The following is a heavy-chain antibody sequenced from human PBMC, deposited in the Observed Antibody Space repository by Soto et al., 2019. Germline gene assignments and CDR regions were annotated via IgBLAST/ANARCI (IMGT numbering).Heavy chain of an antibody. CDR1: GDSISSSKW. CDR2: IDHNGVA. CDR3: GRRNRDYYYYGMDV. V-gene: IGHV4-4*02. Sequence: SETLSLTCCVSGDSISSSKWWTWVRQTPGNGLEWIGKIDHNGVANYNPSLQGRVTISKDISKNHISLKVTSVTAADSAVYYCGRRNRDYYYYGMDVWGHGATGTVSS. J-gene: IGHJ6*02.